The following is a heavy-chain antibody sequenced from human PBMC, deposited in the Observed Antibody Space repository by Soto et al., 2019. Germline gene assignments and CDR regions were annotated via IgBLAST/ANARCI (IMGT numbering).Heavy chain of an antibody. J-gene: IGHJ3*02. Sequence: PGESLKISCKGSGYSFTSYWIGWVRQMPGKGLEWMGIIYPGDSDTRYSPSFQGQVTISADKSISTAYLQWSSLKASDTAMYDCVRQSTTVAGTMPFDIWGQGTMVTVSS. CDR1: GYSFTSYW. D-gene: IGHD6-19*01. CDR2: IYPGDSDT. CDR3: VRQSTTVAGTMPFDI. V-gene: IGHV5-51*01.